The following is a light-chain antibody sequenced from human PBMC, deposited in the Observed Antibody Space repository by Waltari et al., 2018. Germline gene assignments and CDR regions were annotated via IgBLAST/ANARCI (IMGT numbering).Light chain of an antibody. V-gene: IGLV2-11*01. CDR1: SSDIGAYNY. Sequence: QSALTQPRSVSGSPGQSVTISCPGTSSDIGAYNYVSWYQHPPGKAPKFMISDVNKRTSGVPDRFSGSKSGNTASLTIYGLQTEDEADYYGCSYAGSYTEIFGGGTKLTVL. J-gene: IGLJ2*01. CDR2: DVN. CDR3: CSYAGSYTEI.